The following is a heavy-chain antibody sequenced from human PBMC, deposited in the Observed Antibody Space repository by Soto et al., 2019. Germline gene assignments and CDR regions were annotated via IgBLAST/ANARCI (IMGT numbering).Heavy chain of an antibody. CDR3: ARVTLELPMKVYYFDY. D-gene: IGHD1-7*01. CDR2: INHSGST. V-gene: IGHV4-34*01. CDR1: GGSFSGYY. J-gene: IGHJ4*02. Sequence: SETLSLTCAVYGGSFSGYYWSWIRQPPGKGLEWIGEINHSGSTNYNPSLKSRVTISVDTSKNQFSLKLSSVTAADTAVYYCARVTLELPMKVYYFDYWGQGTLVTVSS.